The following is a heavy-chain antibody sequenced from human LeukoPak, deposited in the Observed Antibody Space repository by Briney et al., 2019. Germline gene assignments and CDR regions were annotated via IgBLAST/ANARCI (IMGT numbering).Heavy chain of an antibody. CDR3: ARDRLPRDRGGTYYYYGMDV. J-gene: IGHJ6*02. V-gene: IGHV3-30*04. CDR1: GFTFSSYA. Sequence: GGSLRLSCAASGFTFSSYAMHWVRQAPGKGLEWVAVISYDGSNKYYADSVKGRFTISRDNSKNTLYLQMNSLRAEGTAVYYCARDRLPRDRGGTYYYYGMDVWGQGTTVTVSS. D-gene: IGHD2-15*01. CDR2: ISYDGSNK.